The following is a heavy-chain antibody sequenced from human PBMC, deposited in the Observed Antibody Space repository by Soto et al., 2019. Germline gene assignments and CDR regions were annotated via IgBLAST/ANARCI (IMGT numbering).Heavy chain of an antibody. CDR3: ANSIAAAGIAMDY. J-gene: IGHJ4*02. CDR1: GFTFSSYA. V-gene: IGHV3-23*01. CDR2: ISGSGGGT. D-gene: IGHD6-13*01. Sequence: EVPLLESGGGLVQPGGSLRLSCAASGFTFSSYAMSWVRQAPGKGLEWVSAISGSGGGTYYAGSVKGRFTISSDNSTNPLYLQRNSLRAEDTAVYYCANSIAAAGIAMDYWGQGTLVTVSS.